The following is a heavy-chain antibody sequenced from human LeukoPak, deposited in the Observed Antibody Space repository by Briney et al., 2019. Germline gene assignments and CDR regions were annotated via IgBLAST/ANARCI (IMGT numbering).Heavy chain of an antibody. CDR2: ISSSGSTI. J-gene: IGHJ4*02. CDR3: ARDHYYDSSGYYLMDY. Sequence: GGSLRLSCAASGFTFSSYEMNWVRQAPGKGLEWVSYISSSGSTIYYADSVKGRFTISRDNAKNSLYLQMNSLRAEDTAVYYCARDHYYDSSGYYLMDYWGQGTLVTVSS. V-gene: IGHV3-48*03. D-gene: IGHD3-22*01. CDR1: GFTFSSYE.